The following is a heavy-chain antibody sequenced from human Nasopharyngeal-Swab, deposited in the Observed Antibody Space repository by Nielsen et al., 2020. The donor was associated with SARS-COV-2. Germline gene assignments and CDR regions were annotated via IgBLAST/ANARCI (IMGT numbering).Heavy chain of an antibody. CDR3: ARDAARSWYNWFDP. CDR1: GFTFDDHA. J-gene: IGHJ5*02. D-gene: IGHD6-13*01. V-gene: IGHV3-9*01. Sequence: GGSLRLSCAASGFTFDDHAMHWVRQAPGKGLEWVSGISWNSGTIGYADSVKGRFTISRDNAKNSLFLQMNSLRTEDAALYYCARDAARSWYNWFDPWGQGTLVTVSS. CDR2: ISWNSGTI.